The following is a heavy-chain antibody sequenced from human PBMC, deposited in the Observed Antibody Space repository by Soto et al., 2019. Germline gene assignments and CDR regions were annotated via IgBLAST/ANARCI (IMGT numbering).Heavy chain of an antibody. CDR2: IWYDGSNK. V-gene: IGHV3-33*01. CDR1: GFTFSSYG. J-gene: IGHJ6*03. D-gene: IGHD6-13*01. Sequence: QVQLVESGGGVVQPGRSLRLSCAASGFTFSSYGMHWVRQAPGKGLEWVAVIWYDGSNKYYADSVKGRFTISRDNSKNTLYLQMNSLRAEDTAVYYCARETQQLVPEKYYSYYMDVWGKGTTVTVSS. CDR3: ARETQQLVPEKYYSYYMDV.